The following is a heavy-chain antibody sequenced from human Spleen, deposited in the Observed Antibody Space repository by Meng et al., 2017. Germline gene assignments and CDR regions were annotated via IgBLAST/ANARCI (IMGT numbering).Heavy chain of an antibody. CDR3: VRDEDISAAGKLFGDY. Sequence: QVQLGQAGAEVKKPGAPVKVSCKPSGYNFPDYYIHWVRRATGQGLEWMGRINPKSGDTHYAQKFQARVTMTGDTSISTAYMELSGLRSDDTAVYYCVRDEDISAAGKLFGDYWGQGTLVTVSS. J-gene: IGHJ4*02. CDR1: GYNFPDYY. CDR2: INPKSGDT. D-gene: IGHD6-13*01. V-gene: IGHV1-2*06.